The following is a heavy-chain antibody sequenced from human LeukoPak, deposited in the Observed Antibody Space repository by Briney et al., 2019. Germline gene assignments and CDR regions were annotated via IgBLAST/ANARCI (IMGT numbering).Heavy chain of an antibody. CDR2: TVGIGPDT. CDR3: TKDLRYYYADNHSEMDEHDY. Sequence: PGGSLRLSCAASGFTFTNYAMTWVRKAPWKGLECVAATVGIGPDTYHADSVKGRFTISRDNSKNTLSLQMNSLRVEDTALYYCTKDLRYYYADNHSEMDEHDYWAREPWSPSPQ. V-gene: IGHV3-23*01. D-gene: IGHD4-23*01. J-gene: IGHJ4*02. CDR1: GFTFTNYA.